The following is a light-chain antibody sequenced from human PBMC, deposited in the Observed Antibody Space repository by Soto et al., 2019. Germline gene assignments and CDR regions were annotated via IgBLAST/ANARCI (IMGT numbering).Light chain of an antibody. J-gene: IGLJ1*01. V-gene: IGLV1-40*01. CDR3: QSYDSSLSGYV. CDR1: SSNIGSRYD. CDR2: ANS. Sequence: QSVLTQPPSVSGAPGQRVTVSCTGSSSNIGSRYDVHWYHQLPGTAPKLLIFANSNRPSGVPDRLSGSKSGTSASLAITGLQAEDEADYYCQSYDSSLSGYVFGTGTKVTVL.